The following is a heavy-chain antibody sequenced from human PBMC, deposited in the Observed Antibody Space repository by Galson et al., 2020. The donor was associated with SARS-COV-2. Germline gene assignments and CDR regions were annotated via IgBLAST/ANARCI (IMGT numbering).Heavy chain of an antibody. CDR1: GFTFSNAW. CDR2: IKSKTDGGTT. V-gene: IGHV3-15*01. J-gene: IGHJ3*02. CDR3: TTVKYYYDSSGYPNDAFDI. D-gene: IGHD3-22*01. Sequence: GESLKISCAASGFTFSNAWMSWVRQAPGKGLEWVGRIKSKTDGGTTDYAAPVKGRFTISRDDSKHTLYLQMNSLKTEDTAVYYCTTVKYYYDSSGYPNDAFDIWGQGTMVTVSS.